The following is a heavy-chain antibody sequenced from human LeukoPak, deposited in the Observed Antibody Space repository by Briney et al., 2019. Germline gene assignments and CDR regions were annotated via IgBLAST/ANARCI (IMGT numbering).Heavy chain of an antibody. J-gene: IGHJ4*02. CDR2: ISGSGDST. CDR1: GFTFNSYD. CDR3: ARGPSGYHNT. V-gene: IGHV3-23*01. Sequence: GGSLRLSCAASGFTFNSYDMSWVRQAPGKGLEWVSAISGSGDSTYYADSVKGWFTISRDNSKNTLYLQMNSLRAEDTAVYYCARGPSGYHNTGGQGTLVTVSS. D-gene: IGHD5-12*01.